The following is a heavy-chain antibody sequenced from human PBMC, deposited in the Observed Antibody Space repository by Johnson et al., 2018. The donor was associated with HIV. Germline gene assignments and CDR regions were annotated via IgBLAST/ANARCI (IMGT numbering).Heavy chain of an antibody. D-gene: IGHD6-19*01. CDR2: ISWNSGSI. CDR1: GFTFDDYA. Sequence: VQLVESGGGLVQPGGSLRLSCAASGFTFDDYAMHWVRQAPGKGLEWVSGISWNSGSIGYADSVKGRFTISRDNSKNTLYLQMNSLRAEDTAVYYCASGWGIVVSDAFDIWGQGTMVTVSS. J-gene: IGHJ3*02. CDR3: ASGWGIVVSDAFDI. V-gene: IGHV3-9*01.